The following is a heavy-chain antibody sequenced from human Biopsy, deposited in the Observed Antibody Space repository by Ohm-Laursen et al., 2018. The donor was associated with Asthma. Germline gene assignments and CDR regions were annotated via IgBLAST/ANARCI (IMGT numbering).Heavy chain of an antibody. V-gene: IGHV4-31*03. CDR3: ARVPHYDILTGFTLRYYYGMDV. CDR1: GGSISSGGYY. J-gene: IGHJ6*02. CDR2: IYYSGST. D-gene: IGHD3-9*01. Sequence: TLSLTCTVSGGSISSGGYYWSWIRQHPGKGLEWIGYIYYSGSTNYNPSLKSRVTISVDTSKNQFSLKLSSVTAADTAVYYCARVPHYDILTGFTLRYYYGMDVWGQGTTVTVSS.